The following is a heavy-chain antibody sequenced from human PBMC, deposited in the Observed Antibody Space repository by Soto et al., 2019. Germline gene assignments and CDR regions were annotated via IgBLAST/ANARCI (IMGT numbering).Heavy chain of an antibody. V-gene: IGHV1-69*13. Sequence: SVKVSCKASGGTFSSYAISWVRQAPGQGLEWMGGIIPIFGTANYAQKFQGRVTITADESTSTAYMELSSLRSEDTAVYYCARGGGYFDWFYYYYFGMDVWGQGTTVTVSS. CDR1: GGTFSSYA. J-gene: IGHJ6*02. D-gene: IGHD3-9*01. CDR3: ARGGGYFDWFYYYYFGMDV. CDR2: IIPIFGTA.